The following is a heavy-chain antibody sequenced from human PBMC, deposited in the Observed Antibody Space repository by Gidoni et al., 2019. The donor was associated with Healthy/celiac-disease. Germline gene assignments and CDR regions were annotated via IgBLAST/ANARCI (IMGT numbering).Heavy chain of an antibody. J-gene: IGHJ3*01. CDR3: ARDPCSSTSCYVGL. CDR1: GFTFSSYA. Sequence: QVQLVGSGGGVVQPGRSLRLSCSASGFTFSSYAMHWGRQAPGKGLEWVAVISYDGSNKYYADSVKGRFTISRDNSKNTLYLQMNSLRAEDTAVYYCARDPCSSTSCYVGLWGQGTMVTVSS. D-gene: IGHD2-2*01. V-gene: IGHV3-30-3*01. CDR2: ISYDGSNK.